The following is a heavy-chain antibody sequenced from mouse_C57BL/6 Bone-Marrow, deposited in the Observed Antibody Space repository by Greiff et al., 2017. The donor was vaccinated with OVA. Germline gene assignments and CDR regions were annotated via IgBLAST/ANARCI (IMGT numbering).Heavy chain of an antibody. J-gene: IGHJ1*03. CDR1: GYTFTDYN. Sequence: VQLQQSGPELVKPGASVKIPCKASGYTFTDYNMDWVKQSHGKSLEWIGDINPNNGGTIYNQKFKGKATLTVDKSSSTAYMELLSLTSEDTAVYYCARSRLYGSLHFDVWGTGTTVTVSS. CDR2: INPNNGGT. V-gene: IGHV1-18*01. CDR3: ARSRLYGSLHFDV. D-gene: IGHD1-1*01.